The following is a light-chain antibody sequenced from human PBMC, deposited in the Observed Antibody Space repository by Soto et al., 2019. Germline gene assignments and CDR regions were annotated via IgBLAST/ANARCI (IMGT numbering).Light chain of an antibody. J-gene: IGKJ1*01. CDR3: QQYNSYSPWT. V-gene: IGKV1-5*03. CDR1: QSISSW. Sequence: DIQMTQSPSTLSASVGDRVTITCRASQSISSWLAWYQQKPGKAPKVLIYEASSLESGVASRFSGSGSGTEFTLTISSLQPDDFATYYCQQYNSYSPWTFGQGTKVEIK. CDR2: EAS.